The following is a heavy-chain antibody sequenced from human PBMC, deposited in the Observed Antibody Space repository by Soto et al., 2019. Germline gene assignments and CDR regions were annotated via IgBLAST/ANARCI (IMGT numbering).Heavy chain of an antibody. V-gene: IGHV3-7*03. J-gene: IGHJ3*02. Sequence: ESGGGLVQPGGSLRLSCAASGFTFSSYWMSWVRQAPGKGLEWVANIKQDGSEKYYVDSVKGRFTISRDNAKNSLYLQMNSLRAEDTAVYYCAREASNIVLMVYASGAFDIWGQGTMVTVSS. CDR1: GFTFSSYW. CDR3: AREASNIVLMVYASGAFDI. CDR2: IKQDGSEK. D-gene: IGHD2-8*01.